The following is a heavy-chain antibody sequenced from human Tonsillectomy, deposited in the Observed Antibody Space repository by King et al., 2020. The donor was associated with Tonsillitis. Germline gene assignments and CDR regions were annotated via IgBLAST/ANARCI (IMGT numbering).Heavy chain of an antibody. V-gene: IGHV1-8*01. CDR1: GYTFTSYD. D-gene: IGHD1-26*01. Sequence: QLVQSGAAVKKPGASVTVSCKASGYTFTSYDINWVRQATGQGLEWMGWMNPNSGNTGYAQRFQGRVTMTTNTSISTAYMELNSLRSEDTAVYYCTRGSYSGSYLFDPWGQGTLVTVSS. J-gene: IGHJ5*02. CDR3: TRGSYSGSYLFDP. CDR2: MNPNSGNT.